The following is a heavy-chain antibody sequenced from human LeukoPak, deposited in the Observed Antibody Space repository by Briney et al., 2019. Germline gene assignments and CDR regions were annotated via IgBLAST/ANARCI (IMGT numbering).Heavy chain of an antibody. CDR3: VKDGSGYYYDDY. Sequence: GGSLRLSCEVTGVSLSSYGMHWVRQAPGKGLEWVAFIRYDGSNKNNADSVKGRFSISRDNSKSTLYLQMNSLRVEDTAVYYCVKDGSGYYYDDYWGQGTLVTVSS. CDR1: GVSLSSYG. V-gene: IGHV3-30*02. CDR2: IRYDGSNK. D-gene: IGHD3-22*01. J-gene: IGHJ4*02.